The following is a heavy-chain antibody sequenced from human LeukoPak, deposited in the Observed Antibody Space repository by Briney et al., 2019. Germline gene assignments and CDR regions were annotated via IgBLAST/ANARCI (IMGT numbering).Heavy chain of an antibody. Sequence: SETLSLTCTVSGGSISSYYWSWIRQPPGKGLEWSGYIYYSGSTNYNPSLKSRVTISVDTSKNQFSLKLSSVTAADTAVYYCARGSGYSYYYYYGMDVWGQGTTVTVSS. CDR2: IYYSGST. V-gene: IGHV4-59*01. J-gene: IGHJ6*02. D-gene: IGHD3-22*01. CDR1: GGSISSYY. CDR3: ARGSGYSYYYYYGMDV.